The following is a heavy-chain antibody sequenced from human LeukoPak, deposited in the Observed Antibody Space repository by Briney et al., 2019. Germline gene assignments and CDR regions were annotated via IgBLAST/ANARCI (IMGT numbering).Heavy chain of an antibody. CDR2: IYYSGST. V-gene: IGHV4-39*01. J-gene: IGHJ4*02. Sequence: SETLSLTCSVSGGSVSSSSYYWGWIRQPPGKGLEWIGSIYYSGSTYYNPSLKSRVTISVDTSKNQFSLKLNSVTAADTAVYYCARRTFRYYFDYWGQGTLVTVSS. CDR3: ARRTFRYYFDY. CDR1: GGSVSSSSYY. D-gene: IGHD3-16*01.